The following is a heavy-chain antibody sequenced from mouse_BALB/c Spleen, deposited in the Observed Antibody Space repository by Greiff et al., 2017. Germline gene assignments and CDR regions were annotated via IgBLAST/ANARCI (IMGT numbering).Heavy chain of an antibody. CDR3: ARNAYYGNPFDY. V-gene: IGHV14-3*02. Sequence: DVQLQESGAELVKPGASVKLSCTASGFNIKDTYMHWVKQRPEQGLEWIGRIDPANGNTKYDPKFQGKATITADTSSNTAYLQLSSLTSEDTAVYYCARNAYYGNPFDYWGQGTTLTVSS. CDR2: IDPANGNT. J-gene: IGHJ2*01. D-gene: IGHD2-10*01. CDR1: GFNIKDTY.